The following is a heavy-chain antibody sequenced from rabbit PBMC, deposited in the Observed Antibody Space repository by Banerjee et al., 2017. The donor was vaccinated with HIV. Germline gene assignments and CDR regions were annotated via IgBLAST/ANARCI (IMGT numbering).Heavy chain of an antibody. CDR3: ARDYIYGDAGYGYSDL. D-gene: IGHD6-1*01. Sequence: QSLEESGGDLVKPGASLTLTCTASGFSFSNTYWICWVRQAPGKGLEWIACIAASSSGSTYYASWAKGRFTISKTSSTTVTLQMTSLTAADTATYFCARDYIYGDAGYGYSDLWGPGTLVTVS. V-gene: IGHV1S40*01. CDR2: IAASSSGST. J-gene: IGHJ4*01. CDR1: GFSFSNTYW.